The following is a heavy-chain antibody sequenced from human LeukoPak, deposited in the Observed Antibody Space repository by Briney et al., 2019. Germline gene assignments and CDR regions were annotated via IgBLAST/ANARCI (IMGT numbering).Heavy chain of an antibody. V-gene: IGHV3-21*01. CDR2: VSATSSHI. CDR3: ARVSRSSSWSREFDY. CDR1: VFPFSSYT. Sequence: PGGSLRLSCAASVFPFSSYTMNWVRQAPGKGLEWVSSVSATSSHIYYADSVKGRFTISRDNSKNTLYLQMNSLRPEDTAVYHCARVSRSSSWSREFDYWGQGTLVTVSS. D-gene: IGHD6-13*01. J-gene: IGHJ4*02.